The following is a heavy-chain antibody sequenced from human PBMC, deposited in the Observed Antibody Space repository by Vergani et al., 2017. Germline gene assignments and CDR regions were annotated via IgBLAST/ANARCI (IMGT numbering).Heavy chain of an antibody. D-gene: IGHD1-14*01. Sequence: EVQLVESGGGLIQPGGSLRLSCAASGFTVSSNYMSWVRQAPGKGLEWVSVIYSGGSTYYADSVKGRFTISRDNSKNTLYLQMNSLRAEDTAVYYCARWGTTPYYYGMDVWGQGTTVTVSS. CDR2: IYSGGST. V-gene: IGHV3-53*01. CDR1: GFTVSSNY. J-gene: IGHJ6*02. CDR3: ARWGTTPYYYGMDV.